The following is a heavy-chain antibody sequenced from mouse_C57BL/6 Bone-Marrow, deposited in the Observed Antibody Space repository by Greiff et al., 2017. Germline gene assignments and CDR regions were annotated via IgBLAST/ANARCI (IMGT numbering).Heavy chain of an antibody. CDR1: GYAFSSYW. Sequence: VQLQQSGAELVKPGASVKISCKASGYAFSSYWMNWVKQRPGKGLEWIGQIYPGDGDTNYNGKFKGKATLTADKSSSTAYMQRSSLTSEDSAVYFWARRNWDGERQYYFDYWGQGTTLTVSS. CDR2: IYPGDGDT. CDR3: ARRNWDGERQYYFDY. D-gene: IGHD4-1*01. V-gene: IGHV1-80*01. J-gene: IGHJ2*01.